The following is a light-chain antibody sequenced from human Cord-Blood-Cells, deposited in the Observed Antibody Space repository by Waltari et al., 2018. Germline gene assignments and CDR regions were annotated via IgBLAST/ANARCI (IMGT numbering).Light chain of an antibody. J-gene: IGKJ1*01. V-gene: IGKV1-5*03. Sequence: DIQMTHSPSTLSASVGDRVTITCLASRGISSWLAWYQQKPGKATKLLIYKASSLESGVSSRFSGSGSGTEFNLTISSLQPDDYATYCCQQYNSYPWTFGQGTKVEIK. CDR1: RGISSW. CDR3: QQYNSYPWT. CDR2: KAS.